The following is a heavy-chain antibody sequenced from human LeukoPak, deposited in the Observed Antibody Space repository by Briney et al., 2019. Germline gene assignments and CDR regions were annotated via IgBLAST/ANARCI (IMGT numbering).Heavy chain of an antibody. CDR3: ARDWGYDSSGYYFFGGY. J-gene: IGHJ4*02. Sequence: GGSLRLSCAASGFTFSSYWMSWVRQAPGKGLEWVANIKQDGSQKYYVDSVKGRFTISRDNAKNSLYLQMNSLRAEDTAVYYCARDWGYDSSGYYFFGGYWGQGTLVTVSS. CDR1: GFTFSSYW. V-gene: IGHV3-7*01. D-gene: IGHD3-22*01. CDR2: IKQDGSQK.